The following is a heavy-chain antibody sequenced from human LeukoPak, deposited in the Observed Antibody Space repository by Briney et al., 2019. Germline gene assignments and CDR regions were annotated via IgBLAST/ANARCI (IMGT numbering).Heavy chain of an antibody. Sequence: GGSLRLSCVASGFTFSGYSMNWVRQAPGKGLEWVSSISSSSSDTYYADSVKGRFTISRDNAKNSLYLQMNSLRAEDTAVYYCARVRQYFGTVGYWGQGTLVTVSS. V-gene: IGHV3-21*01. CDR1: GFTFSGYS. J-gene: IGHJ4*02. D-gene: IGHD1-26*01. CDR2: ISSSSSDT. CDR3: ARVRQYFGTVGY.